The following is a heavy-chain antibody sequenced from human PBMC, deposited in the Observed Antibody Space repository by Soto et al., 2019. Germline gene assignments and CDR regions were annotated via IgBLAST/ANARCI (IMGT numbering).Heavy chain of an antibody. CDR1: GYTFTGYY. D-gene: IGHD1-26*01. Sequence: GASVKVSCKASGYTFTGYYMHWVRQAPGQGLEWMGWINPNSGGTNYAQKFQGRVTMTRDPSISTAYMELSRLRSDDTAVYYCARNRELLMNYYYYYGMDVWGQGTTVTVS. CDR2: INPNSGGT. V-gene: IGHV1-2*02. J-gene: IGHJ6*02. CDR3: ARNRELLMNYYYYYGMDV.